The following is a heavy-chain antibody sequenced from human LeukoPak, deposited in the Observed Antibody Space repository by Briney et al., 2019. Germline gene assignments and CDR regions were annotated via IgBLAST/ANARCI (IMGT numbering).Heavy chain of an antibody. J-gene: IGHJ4*02. Sequence: PGGSLRLSCAASGFTFSNYAMHWARQAPGKGLEWVSSIDSSGGYMFYADSVKGRFIISRDNAKDSLYLQMNSLRVEDTAVYYCLRGDRRDYWGQGTLVTVSS. V-gene: IGHV3-21*06. CDR3: LRGDRRDY. CDR1: GFTFSNYA. CDR2: IDSSGGYM.